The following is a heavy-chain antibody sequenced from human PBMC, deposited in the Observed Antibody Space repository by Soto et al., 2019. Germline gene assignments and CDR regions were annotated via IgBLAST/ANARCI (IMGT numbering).Heavy chain of an antibody. CDR3: ARALKWELLLFDY. CDR1: GGSFSGYY. D-gene: IGHD1-26*01. V-gene: IGHV4-34*01. Sequence: QVQLQQWGAGLLKPSETLSLTCAVYGGSFSGYYWSWIRQPPGKGLEWIGEINHSGSTNYNPSLKSRVTISVDTSKNQFSLKLSSVTAADTAVYYCARALKWELLLFDYWGQGTLVTVSS. J-gene: IGHJ4*02. CDR2: INHSGST.